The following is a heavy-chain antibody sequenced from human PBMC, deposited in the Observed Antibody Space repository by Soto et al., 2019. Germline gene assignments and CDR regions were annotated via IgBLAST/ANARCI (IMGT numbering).Heavy chain of an antibody. CDR3: ARASHDFWRFGTDYYYMDV. D-gene: IGHD3-3*01. Sequence: ASVKVSCKASGYTFTSYGISWVRQAPGQGLEWMGWISAYNGNTNYAQKLQGRVTMTTDTSTSTAYMELRSLRSDDTAVYYCARASHDFWRFGTDYYYMDVWGKGTTVTVSS. V-gene: IGHV1-18*01. CDR1: GYTFTSYG. J-gene: IGHJ6*03. CDR2: ISAYNGNT.